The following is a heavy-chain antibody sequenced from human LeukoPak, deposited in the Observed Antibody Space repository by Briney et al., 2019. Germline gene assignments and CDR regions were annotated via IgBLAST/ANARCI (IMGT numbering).Heavy chain of an antibody. Sequence: GGSQRLSCAASGFTFSSYAMSWVRQAPGKGQEWVSAISGSGGSTYYANSVKGRFTISRDNSKNTLYLQMNSLRAEDTAVYYCAKSVRIVVVPAATPPLDYWGQGTLVTVSS. CDR1: GFTFSSYA. CDR2: ISGSGGST. CDR3: AKSVRIVVVPAATPPLDY. D-gene: IGHD2-2*01. J-gene: IGHJ4*02. V-gene: IGHV3-23*01.